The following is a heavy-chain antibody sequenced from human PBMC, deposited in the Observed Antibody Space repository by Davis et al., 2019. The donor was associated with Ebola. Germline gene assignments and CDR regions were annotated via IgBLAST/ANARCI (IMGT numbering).Heavy chain of an antibody. V-gene: IGHV3-73*01. CDR1: GFTFSGSA. J-gene: IGHJ4*02. CDR2: IRSKANSYAT. CDR3: TTTTTVTDD. D-gene: IGHD4-17*01. Sequence: GGSLRLSCAASGFTFSGSAMHWVRQASGKGLEWVGRIRSKANSYATAYAASVKGRFTISRDDSKNTAYLQMNSLKTEDAAVYYCTTTTTVTDDWGQGTLVTVSS.